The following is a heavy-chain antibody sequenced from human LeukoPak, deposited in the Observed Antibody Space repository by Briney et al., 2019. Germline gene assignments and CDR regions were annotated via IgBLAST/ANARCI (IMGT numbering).Heavy chain of an antibody. CDR2: INPNSGGT. CDR1: GYTFTVYY. CDR3: ARDSSSGYYYYMDV. V-gene: IGHV1-2*02. J-gene: IGHJ6*03. D-gene: IGHD6-6*01. Sequence: ASVKVSCKASGYTFTVYYMHWVRQAPGQGLEWMGWINPNSGGTNYAQKFQGRVTMTRDTSISTAYMELSRLRSDDTAVYYCARDSSSGYYYYMDVWGKGTTVTVSS.